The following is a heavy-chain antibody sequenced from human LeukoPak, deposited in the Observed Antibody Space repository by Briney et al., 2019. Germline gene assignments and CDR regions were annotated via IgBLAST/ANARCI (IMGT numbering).Heavy chain of an antibody. V-gene: IGHV4-30-2*01. CDR1: GGSISSGGYY. Sequence: SETLSLTCTVSGGSISSGGYYWSWIRQPPGKGLEWIGYIYHSGSTNYNPSLKSRVTISVDTSKNQFSLKLSSVTAADTAVYYCARGPLNYGGESLPTYWGQGTLVTVSS. CDR3: ARGPLNYGGESLPTY. D-gene: IGHD4-23*01. J-gene: IGHJ4*02. CDR2: IYHSGST.